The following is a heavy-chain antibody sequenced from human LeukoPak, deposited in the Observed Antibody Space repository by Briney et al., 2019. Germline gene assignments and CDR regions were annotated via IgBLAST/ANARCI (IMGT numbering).Heavy chain of an antibody. CDR2: IYYSGRT. J-gene: IGHJ3*02. CDR1: GGPISDYY. Sequence: ASETLALTCTVSGGPISDYYWNWMRQPPGKGLEWIGYIYYSGRTNYNPSLKSRVSISVDTSKNQFSLKLSSVTAADTAVYYCARDFRGSVDAFDIWGQGTMVAVSS. V-gene: IGHV4-59*01. CDR3: ARDFRGSVDAFDI.